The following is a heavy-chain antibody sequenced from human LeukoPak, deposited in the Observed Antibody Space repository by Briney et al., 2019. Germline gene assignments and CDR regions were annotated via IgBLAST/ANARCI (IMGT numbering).Heavy chain of an antibody. V-gene: IGHV1-24*01. Sequence: ASVKVPCKVSGYTLTELSMHWVRQAPGKGLEWMGGFDPEDGETIYAQKFQGRVTMTEDTSTDTAYMELSSLRSEDTAVYYCATYKKGFSLYDILTGYYSFDYWGQGTLVTVSS. J-gene: IGHJ4*02. CDR1: GYTLTELS. CDR2: FDPEDGET. D-gene: IGHD3-9*01. CDR3: ATYKKGFSLYDILTGYYSFDY.